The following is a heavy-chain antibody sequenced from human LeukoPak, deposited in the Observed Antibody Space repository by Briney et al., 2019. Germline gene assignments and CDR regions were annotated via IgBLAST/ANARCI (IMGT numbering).Heavy chain of an antibody. J-gene: IGHJ4*02. CDR2: INPSGGST. Sequence: GASVKVSCKASGYTFTSYYTHWVRQAPGQGLEWMGIINPSGGSTSYAQKFQGRVTMTRDTSTSTVYMGLSGLRSEDTAVYYCARESISIWPDYWGQGTLVTVSS. D-gene: IGHD3-3*02. CDR3: ARESISIWPDY. CDR1: GYTFTSYY. V-gene: IGHV1-46*01.